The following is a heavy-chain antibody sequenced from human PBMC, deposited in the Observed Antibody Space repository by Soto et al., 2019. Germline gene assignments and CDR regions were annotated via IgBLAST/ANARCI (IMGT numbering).Heavy chain of an antibody. CDR3: ARMVYLKCYAGGHY. J-gene: IGHJ4*01. V-gene: IGHV4-4*07. CDR1: GGLLRSYY. D-gene: IGHD2-8*02. CDR2: IYTTGVT. Sequence: SEKLCVTWSGSGGLLRSYYWNGIRQPAGKGLEWIGRIYTTGVTNYNPSLKSRVTMSVDTSKNQFSLRLDSVTAADTAVYYCARMVYLKCYAGGHY.